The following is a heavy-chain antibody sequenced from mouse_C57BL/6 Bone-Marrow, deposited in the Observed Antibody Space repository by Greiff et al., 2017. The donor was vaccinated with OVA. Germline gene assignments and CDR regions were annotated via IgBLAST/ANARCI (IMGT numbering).Heavy chain of an antibody. CDR1: GFNIKDDY. V-gene: IGHV14-4*01. Sequence: VHVKQSGAELVRPGASVKLSCTASGFNIKDDYMHWVKQRPEQGLEWIGWIDPEDGDTEYASKFQGKATITADTSSNTAYLQLSSLTSEDTAVYYCTTFDGYYLYAMDYWGQGTSVTVSS. D-gene: IGHD2-3*01. CDR2: IDPEDGDT. J-gene: IGHJ4*01. CDR3: TTFDGYYLYAMDY.